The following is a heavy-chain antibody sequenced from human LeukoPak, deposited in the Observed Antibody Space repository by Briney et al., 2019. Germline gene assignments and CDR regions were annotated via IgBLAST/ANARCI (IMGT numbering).Heavy chain of an antibody. Sequence: GGSLRLSCAASGFTFSNYALNWVRQAPGKGLEWLSYISSSSSSIKYADSVKGRFTISRDNAKNSLYLQVNSLRVEDTAVYYCARGPYYGMDVWGQGTTVTVFS. J-gene: IGHJ6*02. CDR3: ARGPYYGMDV. CDR2: ISSSSSSI. V-gene: IGHV3-48*01. CDR1: GFTFSNYA.